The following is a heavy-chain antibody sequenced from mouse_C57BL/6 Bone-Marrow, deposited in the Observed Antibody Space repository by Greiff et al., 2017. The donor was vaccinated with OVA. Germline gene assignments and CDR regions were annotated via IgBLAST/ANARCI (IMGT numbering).Heavy chain of an antibody. Sequence: DVKLVESGGGLVQPGGSLKLSCAASGFTFSDFYMYWIRQTPEKRLEWVAYISNGGGSTYYPDTVKGRFTISRDNAKNTLYLQMSRLKSDDTAMYYCARLDAMDYWGQGTSVTVSS. CDR3: ARLDAMDY. J-gene: IGHJ4*01. CDR1: GFTFSDFY. CDR2: ISNGGGST. V-gene: IGHV5-12*01.